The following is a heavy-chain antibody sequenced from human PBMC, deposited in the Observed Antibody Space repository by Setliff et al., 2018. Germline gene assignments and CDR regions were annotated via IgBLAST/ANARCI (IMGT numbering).Heavy chain of an antibody. J-gene: IGHJ4*02. D-gene: IGHD3-3*01. Sequence: SLTCTVYGVSFSDYYWGWVRQSPGKGLDWIGEINHSGTTNYDPSLEGRISISVDTSKRQFSLKLTSVTAADMAVYYCRSWSGYYKNDYWAQGTLVTVSS. CDR1: GVSFSDYY. CDR3: RSWSGYYKNDY. V-gene: IGHV4-34*01. CDR2: INHSGTT.